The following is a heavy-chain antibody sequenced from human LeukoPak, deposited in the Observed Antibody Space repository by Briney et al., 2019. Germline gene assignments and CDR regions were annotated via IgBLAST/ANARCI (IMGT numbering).Heavy chain of an antibody. Sequence: ASVKVSCKASGGTFTGYYMHWVRQAPGQGLEWMGWINSNSGGTNYAQKFQGRVTMTRDTSISTAYMELSRLRSDDTAVYFCARDLRNYTFWSGYRYFDYWGQGTLVTVSS. J-gene: IGHJ4*02. D-gene: IGHD3-3*01. CDR1: GGTFTGYY. V-gene: IGHV1-2*02. CDR3: ARDLRNYTFWSGYRYFDY. CDR2: INSNSGGT.